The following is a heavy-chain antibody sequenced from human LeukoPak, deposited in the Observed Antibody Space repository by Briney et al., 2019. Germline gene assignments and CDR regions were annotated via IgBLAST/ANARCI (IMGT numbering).Heavy chain of an antibody. J-gene: IGHJ6*02. CDR2: INSDGSST. CDR3: ASYPYEQYYYGMDV. D-gene: IGHD3-16*01. V-gene: IGHV3-74*01. CDR1: GFTFSSYW. Sequence: GGSLRLSCAASGFTFSSYWMHWVRQAPGKGLVWVSRINSDGSSTSYADSVKGRFTISRDNAENTLYLQMNSLRAEDTAVYYCASYPYEQYYYGMDVWGQGTTVTVSS.